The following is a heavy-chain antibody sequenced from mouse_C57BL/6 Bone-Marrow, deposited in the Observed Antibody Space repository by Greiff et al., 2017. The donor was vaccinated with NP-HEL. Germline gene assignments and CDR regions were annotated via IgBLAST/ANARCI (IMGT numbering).Heavy chain of an antibody. CDR2: IDPSDSYT. CDR3: VYMGDGYYEAAY. D-gene: IGHD2-3*01. Sequence: VQLQQPGAELVKPGASVKLSCKASGYTFTSYWMQWVKQRPGQGLEWIGEIDPSDSYTNYNQKFKGKATLTVDTSSSTAYMQLSSLTSEDSAVYYCVYMGDGYYEAAYWGQGTLVTVSA. CDR1: GYTFTSYW. V-gene: IGHV1-50*01. J-gene: IGHJ3*01.